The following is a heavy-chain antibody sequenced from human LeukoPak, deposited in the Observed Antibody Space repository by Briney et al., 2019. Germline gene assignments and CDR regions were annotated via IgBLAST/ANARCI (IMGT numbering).Heavy chain of an antibody. CDR1: GFTVSSNY. D-gene: IGHD3-22*01. Sequence: GGSLRLSCAASGFTVSSNYMSWVHQAPGKGLEWVSVIYSGGSTYYADSVKGRFTISRDNSKNTLYLQMNSLRAEDTAVYYCARVVTMIVVAYPDAFDIWGQGTMVTVSS. V-gene: IGHV3-53*01. J-gene: IGHJ3*02. CDR2: IYSGGST. CDR3: ARVVTMIVVAYPDAFDI.